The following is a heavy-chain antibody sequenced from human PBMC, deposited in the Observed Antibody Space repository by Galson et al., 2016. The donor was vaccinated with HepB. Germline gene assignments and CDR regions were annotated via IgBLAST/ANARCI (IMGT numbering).Heavy chain of an antibody. CDR2: ISSSSSTT. CDR1: GFTFSSYA. Sequence: SLRLSCAASGFTFSSYAMSWVRQSPGEGLEWASYISSSSSTTDYADSVKGRFTISRDNAKNSLYLQMNSLRAEDTAVYYCANIGYCSSTSCSKDFWGRGTLVTVSS. J-gene: IGHJ4*02. CDR3: ANIGYCSSTSCSKDF. D-gene: IGHD2-2*01. V-gene: IGHV3-48*01.